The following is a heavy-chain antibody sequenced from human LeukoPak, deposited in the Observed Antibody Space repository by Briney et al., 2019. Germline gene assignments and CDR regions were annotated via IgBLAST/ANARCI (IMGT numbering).Heavy chain of an antibody. V-gene: IGHV5-51*01. Sequence: GESLKISCKVSGYSFTSYWIAWVRQMPGKGLEWMGIIYPGDSDTRYSPSFQGQVTISADKSISTAYLQWNNLKASDTAMYYCAGQDIVVVATATRAFDIWGQGTMVTVSS. D-gene: IGHD2-15*01. J-gene: IGHJ3*02. CDR2: IYPGDSDT. CDR1: GYSFTSYW. CDR3: AGQDIVVVATATRAFDI.